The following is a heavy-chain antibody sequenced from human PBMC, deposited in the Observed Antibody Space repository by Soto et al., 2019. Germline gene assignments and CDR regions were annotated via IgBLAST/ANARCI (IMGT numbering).Heavy chain of an antibody. CDR2: IYYSGST. CDR1: GGSISSDY. CDR3: ARLIAVAGNFCDY. Sequence: SETLSLTCTVSGGSISSDYWSWIRKPPGKGLEWIGNIYYSGSTNYNPSLKSRVTISVDTSKNQFSLKLSSVTAADTAVYYCARLIAVAGNFCDYWGQGTLVTVSS. V-gene: IGHV4-59*08. J-gene: IGHJ4*02. D-gene: IGHD6-19*01.